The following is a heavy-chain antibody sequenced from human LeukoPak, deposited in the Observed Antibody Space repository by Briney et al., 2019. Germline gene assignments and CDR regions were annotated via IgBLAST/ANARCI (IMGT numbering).Heavy chain of an antibody. D-gene: IGHD6-13*01. J-gene: IGHJ6*03. V-gene: IGHV4-34*01. Sequence: SETLSLTCAVYGGSFSGYYWSWIRQPPGKGLEWIGEINHSGSTNYNPSLKSRVTISVDTSKNQFSLKLSSVTAADTAVYYCARKGYSSSWQVKYYYYMDVWGKGTTVTVSS. CDR3: ARKGYSSSWQVKYYYYMDV. CDR2: INHSGST. CDR1: GGSFSGYY.